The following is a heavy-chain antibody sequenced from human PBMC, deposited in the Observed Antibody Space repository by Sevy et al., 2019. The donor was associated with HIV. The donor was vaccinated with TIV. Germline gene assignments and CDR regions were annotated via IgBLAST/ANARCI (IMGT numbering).Heavy chain of an antibody. Sequence: GGSLRLSCAASGFTFSSYGMHWVRQAPGKGLEWVAVIWYDGSNKYYADSVKGRFTISRDNSKNTLYLQMNSLRAEDTTVYYCAKDYYDSSGYFDYWGQGTLVTVSS. CDR3: AKDYYDSSGYFDY. D-gene: IGHD3-22*01. J-gene: IGHJ4*02. CDR1: GFTFSSYG. V-gene: IGHV3-33*06. CDR2: IWYDGSNK.